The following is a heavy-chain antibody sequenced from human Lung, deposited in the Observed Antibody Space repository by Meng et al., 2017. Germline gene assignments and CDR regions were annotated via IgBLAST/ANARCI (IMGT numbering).Heavy chain of an antibody. V-gene: IGHV3-15*01. D-gene: IGHD3-22*01. CDR3: QWLSTHPPDC. CDR2: IKSKTDGETT. Sequence: VRWVGCGGGLVEPWGSLRLSCATSGFTFINAWMSWVRQTPGKGLEWLGRIKSKTDGETTDYAAPVKGRFSISRDDAKNTLYLQMNSLKTEDTAVYYCQWLSTHPPDCWGQGTLVTVSS. J-gene: IGHJ4*02. CDR1: GFTFINAW.